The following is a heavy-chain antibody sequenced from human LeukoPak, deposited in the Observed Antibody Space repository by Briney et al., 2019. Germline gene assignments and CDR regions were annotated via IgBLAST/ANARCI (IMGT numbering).Heavy chain of an antibody. V-gene: IGHV1-18*01. D-gene: IGHD3-22*01. CDR3: APGPASPKPGVAYYYDSSGYYYFDY. CDR1: GYTFTSYG. CDR2: ISAYNGNT. J-gene: IGHJ4*02. Sequence: ASVKVSCKASGYTFTSYGISWVRQAPGQGLEWMGWISAYNGNTNYAQKFQGRVTMTRDTSISTAYMELSRLRSDDTAVYYCAPGPASPKPGVAYYYDSSGYYYFDYWGQGTLVTVSS.